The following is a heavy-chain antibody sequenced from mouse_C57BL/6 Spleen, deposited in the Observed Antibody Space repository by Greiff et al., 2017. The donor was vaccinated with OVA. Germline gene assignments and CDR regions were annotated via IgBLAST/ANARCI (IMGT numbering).Heavy chain of an antibody. J-gene: IGHJ2*01. CDR2: IYPGSGST. D-gene: IGHD1-1*02. Sequence: QVQLQQPGAELVKPGASVKMSCKASGYTFTSYWITWVKQRPGQGLEWIGDIYPGSGSTNYNEKFKSKATLTVDTSSSTAYMQLSSLTSEDSAVYYCERRYNGSSYSDYWGQGTTLTVSS. V-gene: IGHV1-55*01. CDR1: GYTFTSYW. CDR3: ERRYNGSSYSDY.